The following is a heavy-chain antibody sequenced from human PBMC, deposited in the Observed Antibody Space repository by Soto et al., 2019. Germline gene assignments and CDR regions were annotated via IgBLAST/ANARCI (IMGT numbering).Heavy chain of an antibody. D-gene: IGHD4-17*01. CDR1: GGTFSRYS. CDR2: VIPLFDTS. V-gene: IGHV1-69*06. J-gene: IGHJ5*02. Sequence: QVQLVQSGAEVKKPGSSVRVSCKASGGTFSRYSINWVRQAPGQGLEWMGGVIPLFDTSNYAQTFQGRVKITPDKSTNTAYMALSSLRSEETAVYYCARDYGGNAGWFDPWGQGTLVTVSS. CDR3: ARDYGGNAGWFDP.